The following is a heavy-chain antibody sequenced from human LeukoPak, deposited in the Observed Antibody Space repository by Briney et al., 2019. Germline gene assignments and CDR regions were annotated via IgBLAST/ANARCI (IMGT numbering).Heavy chain of an antibody. CDR3: ARGYGSGANWFDP. CDR2: IYSSGST. CDR1: GGSISTYY. Sequence: SETLSLTCTVSGGSISTYYWSWIRQPAGKDLEWIGHIYSSGSTNYNPSLKSRVTMSVDTSKNQLSLKLNSVTAADTAVYYCARGYGSGANWFDPWGQGTLVIVSS. D-gene: IGHD3-10*01. V-gene: IGHV4-4*07. J-gene: IGHJ5*02.